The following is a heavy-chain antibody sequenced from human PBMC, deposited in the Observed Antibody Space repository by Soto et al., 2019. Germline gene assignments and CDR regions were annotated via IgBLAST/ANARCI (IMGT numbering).Heavy chain of an antibody. CDR2: ISAYNGNT. CDR1: GYTFTSYG. J-gene: IGHJ4*02. CDR3: ARRYYDYDAPVGSDY. V-gene: IGHV1-18*01. D-gene: IGHD5-12*01. Sequence: QVQLVQSGAEVKKPGASVKVSCKASGYTFTSYGISRVRQAPGQGLEWVGWISAYNGNTNYAQKLQGRVTMTTDTSTSTAYMELRSLRSDDTAVYYCARRYYDYDAPVGSDYWGQGTLVTVSS.